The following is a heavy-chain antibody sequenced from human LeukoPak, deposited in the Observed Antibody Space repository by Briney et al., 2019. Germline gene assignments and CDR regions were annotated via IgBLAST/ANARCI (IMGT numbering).Heavy chain of an antibody. CDR3: ARAKSSGGVLGP. V-gene: IGHV1-18*01. Sequence: GASVKVSCKASGYTFTSYGISWVRQAPGQGLEWMGWISAYNGNTNYAQKLQGKVTMTTDTSTSTAYMELRSLRSDNTAVYYCARAKSSGGVLGPWGQGTLVTVSS. D-gene: IGHD3-16*01. J-gene: IGHJ5*02. CDR1: GYTFTSYG. CDR2: ISAYNGNT.